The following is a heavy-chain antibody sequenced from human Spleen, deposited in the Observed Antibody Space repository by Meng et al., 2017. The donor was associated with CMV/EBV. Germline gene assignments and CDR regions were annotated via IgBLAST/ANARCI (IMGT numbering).Heavy chain of an antibody. V-gene: IGHV3-48*03. J-gene: IGHJ3*02. CDR2: ISRSGDAK. D-gene: IGHD3-22*01. CDR3: ARDRGDSETYWGGAPSAFDI. Sequence: LSLTCVASGLTFSSYEMNWVRQAPGKGLEWLSYISRSGDAKYYADFVKGRFTISRDNAKNSLYLEMSSLRVEDTAVYYCARDRGDSETYWGGAPSAFDIWGQGTMVTVSS. CDR1: GLTFSSYE.